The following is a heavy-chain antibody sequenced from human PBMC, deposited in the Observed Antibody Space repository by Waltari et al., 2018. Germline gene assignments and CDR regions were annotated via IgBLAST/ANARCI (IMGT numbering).Heavy chain of an antibody. CDR3: ASIYIAAAGNFPN. V-gene: IGHV4-39*07. J-gene: IGHJ4*02. CDR1: GGSISSSSYY. D-gene: IGHD6-13*01. CDR2: IYYSGST. Sequence: QLQLQESGPGLVKPSETLSLTCTVSGGSISSSSYYWGWIRQPPGKGLEWIGSIYYSGSTYYNPSLKSRVTISVDTSKNQFSLKLSSVTAADTAVYYCASIYIAAAGNFPNWGQGTLVTVSS.